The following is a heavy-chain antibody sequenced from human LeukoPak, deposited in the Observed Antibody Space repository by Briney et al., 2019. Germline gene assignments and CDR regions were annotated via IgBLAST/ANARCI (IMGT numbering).Heavy chain of an antibody. CDR3: ARDHQGTYFDFWSGSKANNYYYMDV. J-gene: IGHJ6*03. CDR2: IHYSGST. CDR1: GGSISSSSYY. Sequence: SETLSLTCTVSGGSISSSSYYWGWIRQPPGKGLEWIGTIHYSGSTYYNTSLKSRVTISVDTSKNQFSLKLRSVTAADTAVYYCARDHQGTYFDFWSGSKANNYYYMDVLGKGTTVTVSS. V-gene: IGHV4-39*07. D-gene: IGHD3-3*01.